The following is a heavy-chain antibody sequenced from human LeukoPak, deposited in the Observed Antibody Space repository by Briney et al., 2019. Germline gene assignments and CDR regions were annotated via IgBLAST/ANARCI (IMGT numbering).Heavy chain of an antibody. J-gene: IGHJ4*02. Sequence: GGSLRLSCAASGFSFDDYAMHWVRQAPGKGLEWVSGISWNGGGMGYAVSVKGRFTISRDNAKNSLYLQMNSLRDEDTALYYCAKDITGGRSSPYFDSWGQGTLVTVSS. V-gene: IGHV3-9*01. D-gene: IGHD6-6*01. CDR1: GFSFDDYA. CDR2: ISWNGGGM. CDR3: AKDITGGRSSPYFDS.